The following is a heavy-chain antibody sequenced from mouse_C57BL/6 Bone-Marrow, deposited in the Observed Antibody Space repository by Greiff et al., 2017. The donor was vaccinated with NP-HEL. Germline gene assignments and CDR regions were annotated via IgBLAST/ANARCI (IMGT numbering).Heavy chain of an antibody. Sequence: EVQRVESGPGLVKPSQSLSLTCSVTGYSITSGYYWNWIRQFPGNKLEWMGYISYDGSNNYNPSLKNRISITRDTSKNQFFLKLNSVTTEDTATYYCARRVGYQGYFDVWGTGTTVTVSS. V-gene: IGHV3-6*01. CDR1: GYSITSGYY. J-gene: IGHJ1*03. CDR2: ISYDGSN. CDR3: ARRVGYQGYFDV. D-gene: IGHD2-2*01.